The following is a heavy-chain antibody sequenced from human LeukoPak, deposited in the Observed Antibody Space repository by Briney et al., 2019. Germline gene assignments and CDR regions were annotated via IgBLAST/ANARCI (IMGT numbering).Heavy chain of an antibody. CDR3: ANSRYDSSGYYGIIAY. CDR1: GFTFSSYS. D-gene: IGHD3-22*01. V-gene: IGHV3-21*01. CDR2: ITRSSNYI. Sequence: GGSLRLSCAASGFTFSSYSMTWVRQAPGKGLEWVSSITRSSNYIYYADSVKGRFTVSRDNAKNSLHLQINSLRAEDTAVYYCANSRYDSSGYYGIIAYWGRGTLVTVSS. J-gene: IGHJ4*02.